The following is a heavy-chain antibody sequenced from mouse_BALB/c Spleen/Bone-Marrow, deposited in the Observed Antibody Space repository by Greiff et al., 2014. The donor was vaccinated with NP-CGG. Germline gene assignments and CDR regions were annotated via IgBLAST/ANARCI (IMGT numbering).Heavy chain of an antibody. CDR1: GFTFTDYY. V-gene: IGHV7-3*02. CDR2: IRNKANGYTT. Sequence: EVQVVESGGGLVQPGGSLRLSCATSGFTFTDYYMSWVRQPPGKEPEWLGFIRNKANGYTTEYSASVKGRFTISRDNSQSILYLQMNTLRAEDSATYYCARDKNYGSYWYFDVWGAGTTVTVSS. D-gene: IGHD2-1*01. J-gene: IGHJ1*01. CDR3: ARDKNYGSYWYFDV.